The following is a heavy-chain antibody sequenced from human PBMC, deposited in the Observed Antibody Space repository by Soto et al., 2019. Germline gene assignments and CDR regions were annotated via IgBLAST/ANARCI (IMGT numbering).Heavy chain of an antibody. V-gene: IGHV3-30*18. CDR3: AKDQEDYYDSSGYYYY. Sequence: VGSLRLSCAASGFTFSSYGMHWVRQAPGKGLEWVAVISYDGSNKYYADSVKGRFTISRDNSKNTLYLQMNSLRAEDTAVYYCAKDQEDYYDSSGYYYYWGQRTLVTVSS. D-gene: IGHD3-22*01. J-gene: IGHJ4*02. CDR2: ISYDGSNK. CDR1: GFTFSSYG.